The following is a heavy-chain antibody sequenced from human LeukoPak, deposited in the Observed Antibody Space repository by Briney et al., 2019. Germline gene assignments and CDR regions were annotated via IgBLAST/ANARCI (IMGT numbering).Heavy chain of an antibody. CDR3: ARAPSEIGGYYPEYFRH. CDR1: GVTFSTYW. D-gene: IGHD3-22*01. Sequence: GGSLRLSCAASGVTFSTYWMHWVRQAPGKGLGWVSRIKIDASTNYADSLKGRFTISRDNAKHTVSLQMNTLRPEDMGVYYCARAPSEIGGYYPEYFRHWGQGTLVTVSS. J-gene: IGHJ1*01. CDR2: IKIDAST. V-gene: IGHV3-74*01.